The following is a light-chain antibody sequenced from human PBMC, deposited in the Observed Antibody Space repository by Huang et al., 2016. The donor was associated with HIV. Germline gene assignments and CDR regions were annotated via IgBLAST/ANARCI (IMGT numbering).Light chain of an antibody. CDR3: QQSYNALSLT. J-gene: IGKJ4*01. Sequence: DIQMTQSPSSLSASVGDAVTITCRASQNIDSHLKWYQQKPGKAPNLLIYAASLLQSGVPSRFSGSGSGTDFTLTINSLQPEDFATYYCQQSYNALSLTFGGGTKVEIK. CDR1: QNIDSH. CDR2: AAS. V-gene: IGKV1-39*01.